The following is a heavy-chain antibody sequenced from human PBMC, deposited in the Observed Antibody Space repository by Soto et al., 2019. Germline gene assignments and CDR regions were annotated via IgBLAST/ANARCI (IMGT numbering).Heavy chain of an antibody. CDR1: GLPFSSYA. CDR3: AKDPHYYDSSPNYYYYGMDV. V-gene: IGHV3-23*01. D-gene: IGHD3-22*01. Sequence: PGGSLRLSCAASGLPFSSYAMSWVRQAPGKGLEWVSAISGSGGSTYYADSVKGRFTISRDNSKNTLYLQMNSLRAEDTAVYYCAKDPHYYDSSPNYYYYGMDVWGQGTTVTVSS. CDR2: ISGSGGST. J-gene: IGHJ6*02.